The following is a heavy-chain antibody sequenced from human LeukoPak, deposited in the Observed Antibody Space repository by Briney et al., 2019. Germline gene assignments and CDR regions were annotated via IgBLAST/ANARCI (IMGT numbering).Heavy chain of an antibody. CDR3: AKDRVNDRRLVPPDFDY. CDR1: GFTFSSYA. D-gene: IGHD6-6*01. CDR2: ISGSGGNT. V-gene: IGHV3-23*01. J-gene: IGHJ4*02. Sequence: GGSLRLSCEASGFTFSSYAMTWVRQAPGKGLEWVSGISGSGGNTYYADSGKGRFTISRDNSKNTLYLQMNSLGAEDTAVYYCAKDRVNDRRLVPPDFDYWGQGTLVPVSS.